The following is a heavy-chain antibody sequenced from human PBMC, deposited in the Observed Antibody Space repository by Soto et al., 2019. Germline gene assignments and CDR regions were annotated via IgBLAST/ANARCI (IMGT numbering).Heavy chain of an antibody. CDR2: ISSSSSYT. J-gene: IGHJ4*02. D-gene: IGHD3-22*01. V-gene: IGHV3-11*06. CDR3: ARARHYYDSSGYSFDY. CDR1: GFTFSDYY. Sequence: PGGSLRLSCAASGFTFSDYYMSWIRQAPGKGLEWVSYISSSSSYTNYADSVKGRFTISRDNAKNSLYLQMNSLRAEDTAVYYCARARHYYDSSGYSFDYWGQGSLVTVSS.